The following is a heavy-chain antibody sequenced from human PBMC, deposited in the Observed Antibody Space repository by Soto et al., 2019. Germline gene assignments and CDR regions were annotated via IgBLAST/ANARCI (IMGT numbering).Heavy chain of an antibody. D-gene: IGHD5-12*01. J-gene: IGHJ5*02. V-gene: IGHV4-34*01. CDR1: GGSFSGYY. CDR2: INHSGST. CDR3: ARGQVDIVAIGFDP. Sequence: SETLSLTCAVYGGSFSGYYWSWIRQPPGKGLEWIGEINHSGSTNYNPSLKSRVTISVDTSKNQFSLKLSSVTAADTAVYYCARGQVDIVAIGFDPWGQGTLVTVSS.